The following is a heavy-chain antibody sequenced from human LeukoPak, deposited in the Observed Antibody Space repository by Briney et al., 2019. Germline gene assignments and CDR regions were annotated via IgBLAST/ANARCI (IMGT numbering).Heavy chain of an antibody. Sequence: GASVKVSCTASGYTFTSYGISWVRQAPGQGLEWMGWISAYNGNTNYAQKLQGRVTMTTDTSTSTAYMELRSLRSDDTAVYYCARDQPYYYDSSGYYTLLDYWGQGALVTVSS. CDR3: ARDQPYYYDSSGYYTLLDY. J-gene: IGHJ4*02. D-gene: IGHD3-22*01. V-gene: IGHV1-18*01. CDR1: GYTFTSYG. CDR2: ISAYNGNT.